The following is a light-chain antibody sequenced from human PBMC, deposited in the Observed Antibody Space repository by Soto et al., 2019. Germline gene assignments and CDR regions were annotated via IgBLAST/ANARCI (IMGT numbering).Light chain of an antibody. CDR2: QTS. V-gene: IGKV3D-20*02. J-gene: IGKJ2*01. Sequence: IVLTQSPGTLSLSPGERVSLSCRASQSIAWNTLAWFQQKPGQAPRLLIYQTSARAAGIPDRFSGSGSGTDFTLTISSLQPEDFATYYCQQSYSIPYTFGQGTKIEIK. CDR3: QQSYSIPYT. CDR1: QSIAWNT.